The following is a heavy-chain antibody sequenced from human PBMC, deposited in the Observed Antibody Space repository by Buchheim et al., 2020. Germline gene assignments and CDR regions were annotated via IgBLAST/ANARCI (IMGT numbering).Heavy chain of an antibody. V-gene: IGHV5-51*01. J-gene: IGHJ6*02. CDR2: IYPGDSDT. Sequence: EVQLVQSGAEVKKPGESLKISCKGSGNSFTSYWIGWVRQMPGKGLEWMGIIYPGDSDTSYSPSFQGQVTITADKSISTAYPEWSSLKASDTAMYYCARHSATSGIGDYYYGMDVWGQGTT. D-gene: IGHD3-10*01. CDR1: GNSFTSYW. CDR3: ARHSATSGIGDYYYGMDV.